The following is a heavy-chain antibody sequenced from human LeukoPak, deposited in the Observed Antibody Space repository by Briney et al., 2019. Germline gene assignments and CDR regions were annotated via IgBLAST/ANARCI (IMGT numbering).Heavy chain of an antibody. D-gene: IGHD1-20*01. CDR1: GFTFSSYS. CDR2: ISSSSSTI. V-gene: IGHV3-48*01. Sequence: GGSLRLSCAASGFTFSSYSMNWVRQAPGEGLEWVSYISSSSSTIYYADSVKGRFTISRDNAKNSLYLQMNSLRAEDTAVYYCASLYGDNWNYYYMDVWGKGTTVTVSS. CDR3: ASLYGDNWNYYYMDV. J-gene: IGHJ6*03.